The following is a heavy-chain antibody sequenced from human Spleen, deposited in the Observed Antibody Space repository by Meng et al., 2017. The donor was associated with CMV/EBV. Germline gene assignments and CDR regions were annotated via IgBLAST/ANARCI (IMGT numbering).Heavy chain of an antibody. J-gene: IGHJ4*02. Sequence: ISKGGYCWSWIRQHPGKGMEWMGYIYYSGRTYYDPSLKSRVTISVDTSKNQFSLKLSSVTAADTAVYYCARTADSSSWYGGYYFDYWGQGTLVTVSS. CDR3: ARTADSSSWYGGYYFDY. V-gene: IGHV4-31*02. CDR2: IYYSGRT. D-gene: IGHD6-13*01. CDR1: ISKGGYC.